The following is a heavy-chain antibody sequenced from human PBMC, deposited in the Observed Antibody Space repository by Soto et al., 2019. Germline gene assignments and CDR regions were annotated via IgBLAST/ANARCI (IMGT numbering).Heavy chain of an antibody. CDR3: AKAITIFGVVLHRMDV. V-gene: IGHV3-9*01. CDR2: ISWNSGSI. D-gene: IGHD3-3*01. CDR1: GFTFDDYA. Sequence: PGGCVRLSCAASGFTFDDYAMHWVRQAPGKGLEWVSGISWNSGSIGYADSVKGRFTISRDNAKNSLYLQMNSLRAEDTALYYCAKAITIFGVVLHRMDVCGQGPTATVPS. J-gene: IGHJ6*02.